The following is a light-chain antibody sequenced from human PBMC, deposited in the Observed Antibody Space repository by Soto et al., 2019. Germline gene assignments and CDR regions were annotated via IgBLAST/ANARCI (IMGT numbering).Light chain of an antibody. Sequence: IHWTHAPWSRSAYVGRGLTITCRSSQDIAISLAGYQQTAGEAPKLRMYAASTLYGGVSSMFSGSGSGTDFALTIASLQAEDFATYYCQQLRMYPSTFGGGTKVDIK. CDR2: AAS. CDR1: QDIAIS. V-gene: IGKV1-9*01. J-gene: IGKJ4*01. CDR3: QQLRMYPST.